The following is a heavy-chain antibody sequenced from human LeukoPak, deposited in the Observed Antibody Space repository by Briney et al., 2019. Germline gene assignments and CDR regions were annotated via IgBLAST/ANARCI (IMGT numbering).Heavy chain of an antibody. CDR3: ANLRGYSGYDLPETFPHFDY. D-gene: IGHD5-12*01. CDR2: ISSSGSTI. CDR1: GFTFSDYY. V-gene: IGHV3-11*04. J-gene: IGHJ4*02. Sequence: GGSLRLSCAASGFTFSDYYMSWIRQAPGKGLEWVSYISSSGSTIYYADSVKGRFTISRDNSKNTLYLQMNSLRAEDTAVYYCANLRGYSGYDLPETFPHFDYWGQGTLVTVSS.